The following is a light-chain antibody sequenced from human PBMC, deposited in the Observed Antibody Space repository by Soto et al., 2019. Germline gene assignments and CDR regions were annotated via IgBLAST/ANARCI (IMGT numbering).Light chain of an antibody. Sequence: QSALTQPASVSGSPGQSITISCTGTSSDVGSYNLVSWYQQHPGKAPKLMIYEGSKRPSGVSNRFSGSKSGNTASLTISGLQAEDEADDYFFSYAGSSTLVFGGGTKLTVL. CDR2: EGS. CDR3: FSYAGSSTLV. J-gene: IGLJ2*01. V-gene: IGLV2-23*01. CDR1: SSDVGSYNL.